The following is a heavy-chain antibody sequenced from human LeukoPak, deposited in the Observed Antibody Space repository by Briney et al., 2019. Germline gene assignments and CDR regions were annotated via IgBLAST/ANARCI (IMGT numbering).Heavy chain of an antibody. CDR3: ARARTTLAAFDI. J-gene: IGHJ3*02. CDR1: GYTFTGYY. D-gene: IGHD1-7*01. V-gene: IGHV1-2*02. Sequence: ASVKVSCKASGYTFTGYYVHWVRQAPGQGLEWMGWINPNSGGTNYAQKFQGRVTMTRDTSISTAYMELSRLRSDDTAVYYCARARTTLAAFDIWGQGTMVTVSS. CDR2: INPNSGGT.